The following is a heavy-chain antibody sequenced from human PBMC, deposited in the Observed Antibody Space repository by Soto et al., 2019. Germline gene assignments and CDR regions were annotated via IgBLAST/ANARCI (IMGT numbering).Heavy chain of an antibody. CDR3: ARSQRWLQSFDY. CDR1: GGSFSGYY. D-gene: IGHD5-12*01. V-gene: IGHV4-34*01. Sequence: QVQLQQWGAGLLKPSETLSLTCAVYGGSFSGYYWSWIRQPPGKGLEWIGEINHSGSTNYNPSLKSRVTISGDTSKNQFSLKLSSVTAADTAVYYCARSQRWLQSFDYWGQGTLVTVSS. J-gene: IGHJ4*02. CDR2: INHSGST.